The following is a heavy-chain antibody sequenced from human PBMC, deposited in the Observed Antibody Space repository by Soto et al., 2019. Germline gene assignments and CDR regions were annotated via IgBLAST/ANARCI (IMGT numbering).Heavy chain of an antibody. D-gene: IGHD6-13*01. CDR1: GGSISSYY. V-gene: IGHV4-59*08. CDR3: ARLSGVYIAAAGNGFDY. Sequence: SETLSLTCTVSGGSISSYYWSWIRQPPGKGLEWIGYIYYSGSTNYNPSLKSRVTISVDTSKNQFSLKLSSVTAADTAVYYCARLSGVYIAAAGNGFDYWGQGTLVTVSS. J-gene: IGHJ4*02. CDR2: IYYSGST.